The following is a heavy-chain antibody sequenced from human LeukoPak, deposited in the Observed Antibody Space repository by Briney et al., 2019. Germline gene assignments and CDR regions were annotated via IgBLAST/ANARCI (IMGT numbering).Heavy chain of an antibody. V-gene: IGHV7-4-1*02. CDR3: ARVYDSSGYNNWFDP. J-gene: IGHJ5*02. D-gene: IGHD3-22*01. CDR1: GYTFTSYA. Sequence: ASVKVSCKASGYTFTSYAMNWVRQAPGQGLEWMGWINTNTGNPTYAQGFTGRFVFSLDTSVSTAYLQISSLKAEDTAVYYCARVYDSSGYNNWFDPWGQGTLVTVSS. CDR2: INTNTGNP.